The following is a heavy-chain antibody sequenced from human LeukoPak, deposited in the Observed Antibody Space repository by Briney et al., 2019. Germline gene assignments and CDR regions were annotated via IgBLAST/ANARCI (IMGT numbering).Heavy chain of an antibody. D-gene: IGHD1-26*01. J-gene: IGHJ4*02. V-gene: IGHV1-2*02. CDR2: INPNSGGT. CDR3: ARQAGSGSYGYFDY. Sequence: ASVKVSCKASGYTFTGYYMHWVRQAPGQGLEWMGWINPNSGGTNYAQKFQGRVTMTRDTSISTAYKELSRLRSDDTAVYYCARQAGSGSYGYFDYWGQGTLVTVSS. CDR1: GYTFTGYY.